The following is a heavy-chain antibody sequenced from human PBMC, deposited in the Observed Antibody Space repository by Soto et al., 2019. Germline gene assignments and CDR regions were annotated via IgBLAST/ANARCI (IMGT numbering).Heavy chain of an antibody. CDR1: GYTFTSYG. CDR2: ISAYNGNT. V-gene: IGHV1-18*01. J-gene: IGHJ3*02. Sequence: RASVKVSCKASGYTFTSYGISWVRQAPGQGLEWMGWISAYNGNTNYAQKLQGRVTTTTDTSTSTAYMELRSLRSDDTAVYYCARDREIVVVEDAFDIWGQGTMVTVSS. CDR3: ARDREIVVVEDAFDI. D-gene: IGHD3-22*01.